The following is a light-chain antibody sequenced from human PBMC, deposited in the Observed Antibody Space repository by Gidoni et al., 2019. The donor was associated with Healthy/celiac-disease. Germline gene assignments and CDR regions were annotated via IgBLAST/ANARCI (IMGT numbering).Light chain of an antibody. Sequence: IQMTQSPFSLSASVVDRVTITCRASQGISNYLAWYQQKPGKVPKLLIYAASTLQSGFPPRFSGSGSGTDFTLTISSLQPEDVAAYYCQKYDSAPFTFGPGTRVDIK. V-gene: IGKV1-27*01. CDR1: QGISNY. J-gene: IGKJ3*01. CDR3: QKYDSAPFT. CDR2: AAS.